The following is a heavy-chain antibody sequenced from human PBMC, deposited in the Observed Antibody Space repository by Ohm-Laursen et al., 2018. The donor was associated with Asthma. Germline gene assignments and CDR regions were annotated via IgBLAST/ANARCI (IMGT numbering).Heavy chain of an antibody. CDR1: GASVGDSTWS. Sequence: HTLSLTCAFSGASVGDSTWSWSWVRQPPGRELEFIAYMSYRGGINYNPSLQSRVTLSIDTSKNQVSLRLISVTAADTALYFCARLDWVQSMFDSWGQGTQVTGSS. J-gene: IGHJ4*02. V-gene: IGHV4-61*01. CDR2: MSYRGGI. D-gene: IGHD3-9*01. CDR3: ARLDWVQSMFDS.